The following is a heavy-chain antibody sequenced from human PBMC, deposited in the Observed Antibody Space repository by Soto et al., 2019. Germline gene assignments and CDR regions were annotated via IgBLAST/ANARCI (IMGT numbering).Heavy chain of an antibody. J-gene: IGHJ6*03. V-gene: IGHV4-39*01. CDR1: GGSISSSSYY. D-gene: IGHD3-22*01. Sequence: QLQLQESGPGLVKPSETLPLTCTVSGGSISSSSYYWGWIRQPPGKGLEWIGSIYYSGSTYYNPSLKSRVTISVDTSKNQFSLKLSSVTAADTAVYYCARHRPGLGYYMDVWGKGTTVTVSS. CDR3: ARHRPGLGYYMDV. CDR2: IYYSGST.